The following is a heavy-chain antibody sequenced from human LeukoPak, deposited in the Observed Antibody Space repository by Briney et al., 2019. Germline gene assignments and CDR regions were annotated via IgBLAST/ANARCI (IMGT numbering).Heavy chain of an antibody. V-gene: IGHV4-39*07. CDR3: ARDGLGFDTSGFSR. J-gene: IGHJ4*02. D-gene: IGHD3-3*01. CDR2: IYHSGST. Sequence: PSETLSLTCTVSGGSISSSSYYWGWIRQAPGKGLEWIATIYHSGSTYYNPSLQSRVTISLDTSKNQFSLKLRSLTAAGTAVYFCARDGLGFDTSGFSRWGQGTLVTVSS. CDR1: GGSISSSSYY.